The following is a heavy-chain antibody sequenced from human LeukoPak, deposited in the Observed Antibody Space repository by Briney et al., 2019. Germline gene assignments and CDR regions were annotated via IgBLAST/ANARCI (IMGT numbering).Heavy chain of an antibody. D-gene: IGHD6-19*01. Sequence: PGGSLRLSCAASGSTFSSYWMHWVRQAPGKGLVWVSRIDSDGSSTSYADSVKGRFTISRDNAKNTEYLQMNSLRAEDTAVYYCARVRSSGWSYFDYWGQGTLVTVSS. CDR1: GSTFSSYW. CDR2: IDSDGSST. CDR3: ARVRSSGWSYFDY. V-gene: IGHV3-74*01. J-gene: IGHJ4*02.